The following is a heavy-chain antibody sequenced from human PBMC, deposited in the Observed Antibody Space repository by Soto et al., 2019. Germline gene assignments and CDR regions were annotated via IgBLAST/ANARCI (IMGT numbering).Heavy chain of an antibody. V-gene: IGHV3-30*19. Sequence: ESGGGVVQPGTSLRVSCVGPGFTFRSYVIHWVRQAPGKGLEWVALTSYDGSDKYYGDSVRGRFTISRDNSRNTVDLQMDSLRLEDTALYYCARWGTTGGLDVWGQGTLVSVSS. CDR2: TSYDGSDK. J-gene: IGHJ1*01. CDR1: GFTFRSYV. CDR3: ARWGTTGGLDV. D-gene: IGHD3-16*01.